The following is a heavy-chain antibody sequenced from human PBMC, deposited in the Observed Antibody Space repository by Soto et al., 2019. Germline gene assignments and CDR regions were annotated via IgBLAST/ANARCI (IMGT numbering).Heavy chain of an antibody. CDR1: GFSFSSSA. CDR2: ISGSGGAT. Sequence: GGSLRLSCEASGFSFSSSAMNWVRQAPGKGLELISVISGSGGATYFADSVKGRFTISRDNSKNTLYLQMNSLRAEDTAVYECAKATLRVFHPLVFDHWGQGSLVTVSS. D-gene: IGHD3-16*02. V-gene: IGHV3-23*01. J-gene: IGHJ4*02. CDR3: AKATLRVFHPLVFDH.